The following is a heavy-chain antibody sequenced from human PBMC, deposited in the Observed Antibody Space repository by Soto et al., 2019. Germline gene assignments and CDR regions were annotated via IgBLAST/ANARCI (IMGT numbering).Heavy chain of an antibody. J-gene: IGHJ5*02. V-gene: IGHV3-23*01. CDR2: ISGSSGNT. CDR1: GFPLTNYA. D-gene: IGHD2-8*02. CDR3: ANDGKWGGAGVVSWFDP. Sequence: HPGGSLRLSCAASGFPLTNYAMTWVRQAPGKGLEWVSTISGSSGNTYYADSVKGRFAVSRDISRNTLYLQVNSLRGEDTAVYHCANDGKWGGAGVVSWFDPWGPGTLVTVSS.